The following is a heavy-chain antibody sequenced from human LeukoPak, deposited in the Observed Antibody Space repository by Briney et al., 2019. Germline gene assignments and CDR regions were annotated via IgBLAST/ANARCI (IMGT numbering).Heavy chain of an antibody. CDR2: ISAYNGNT. CDR1: GYTFTSYG. CDR3: ARVEDSSGYYYVGYYYYYMDV. D-gene: IGHD3-22*01. Sequence: GASVKVSCKASGYTFTSYGISWVRQAPGQGLEWMGWISAYNGNTNYAQKLQGRVTMTTDTSTSTAYMELRSLRSDDTAVYYCARVEDSSGYYYVGYYYYYMDVWGKGTTVTISS. V-gene: IGHV1-18*01. J-gene: IGHJ6*03.